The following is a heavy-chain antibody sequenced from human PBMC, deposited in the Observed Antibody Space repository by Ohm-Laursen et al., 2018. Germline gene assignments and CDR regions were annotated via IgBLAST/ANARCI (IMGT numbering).Heavy chain of an antibody. CDR2: IRSKAYGGTT. J-gene: IGHJ3*02. CDR3: TRERGSRLDAFDI. CDR1: GFTFSNAW. Sequence: LSLTCAASGFTFSNAWMSWVRQAPGKGLEWVGFIRSKAYGGTTEYAASVKGRFTISRDDSKSIAYLQMNSLKTEDTAVYYCTRERGSRLDAFDIWGQGTMVTVSS. V-gene: IGHV3-49*04. D-gene: IGHD3-16*01.